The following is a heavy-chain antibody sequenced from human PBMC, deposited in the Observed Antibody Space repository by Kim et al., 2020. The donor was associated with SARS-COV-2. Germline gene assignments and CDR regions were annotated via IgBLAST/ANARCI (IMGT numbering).Heavy chain of an antibody. J-gene: IGHJ4*02. V-gene: IGHV3-23*01. Sequence: GGSLRLSCAASGFTFSSYAMSWVRQAPGKGLEWVSAISGSGGSTYYADSVKGRFTISRDNSKNTLYLQMNSLRAEDTAVYYFANGVVITNYFDYWGQGTLVTVSS. CDR1: GFTFSSYA. D-gene: IGHD3-22*01. CDR2: ISGSGGST. CDR3: ANGVVITNYFDY.